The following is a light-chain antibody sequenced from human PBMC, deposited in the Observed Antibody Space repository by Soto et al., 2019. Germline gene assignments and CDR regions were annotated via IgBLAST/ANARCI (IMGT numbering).Light chain of an antibody. J-gene: IGKJ4*01. Sequence: EIVLTQSPGTLSLAPGERATLCFRASQSVSSNYLAWYQQKPGQAPKVLIYRASSRATGIPDRFSGSGSGTDFTLTISRLEPEDFAVYYCQQYGSSPLTFGGGTKVHIK. CDR1: QSVSSNY. V-gene: IGKV3-20*01. CDR2: RAS. CDR3: QQYGSSPLT.